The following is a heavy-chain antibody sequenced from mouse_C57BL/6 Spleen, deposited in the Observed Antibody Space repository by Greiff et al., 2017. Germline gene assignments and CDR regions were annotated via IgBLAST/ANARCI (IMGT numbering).Heavy chain of an antibody. CDR2: IDPSDSYT. D-gene: IGHD2-3*01. J-gene: IGHJ2*01. Sequence: QVQLQQPGAELVKPGASVKLSCKASGYTFTSYWMQWVKQRPGQGLEWIGEIDPSDSYTNYNQKFKGKATLTVDTSSSTAYMQLSSLTSGDSAVYYCARDGSYYFDYWGQGTTLTVSS. CDR1: GYTFTSYW. CDR3: ARDGSYYFDY. V-gene: IGHV1-50*01.